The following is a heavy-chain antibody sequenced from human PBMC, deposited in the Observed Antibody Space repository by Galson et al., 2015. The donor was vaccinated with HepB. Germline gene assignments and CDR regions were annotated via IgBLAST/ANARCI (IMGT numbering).Heavy chain of an antibody. D-gene: IGHD6-19*01. V-gene: IGHV6-1*01. CDR1: GDSVSSNSAA. Sequence: CAISGDSVSSNSAAWNWIRQSPSRGLEWLGRTYYRSKWYNDYAVSVKSRITINPDTSKNQFSLQLNSVTPEDTAVYYCEREGYSSGWSWFDPWGQGTLVTVSS. J-gene: IGHJ5*02. CDR3: EREGYSSGWSWFDP. CDR2: TYYRSKWYN.